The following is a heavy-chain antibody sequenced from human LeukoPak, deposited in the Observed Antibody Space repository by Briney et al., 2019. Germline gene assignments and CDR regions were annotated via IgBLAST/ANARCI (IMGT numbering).Heavy chain of an antibody. V-gene: IGHV3-9*01. CDR2: ISWNSGSI. CDR1: GFTFDDYA. CDR3: AKDLSYGSGEYYGMDV. Sequence: PGGSLRLSCAASGFTFDDYAMHWVRQAPGKGLEWVSGISWNSGSIGYADSVKGRFTISRDNAKNSLYLQMSSLRAEDTALYYCAKDLSYGSGEYYGMDVWDQGTTVTVSS. J-gene: IGHJ6*02. D-gene: IGHD3-10*01.